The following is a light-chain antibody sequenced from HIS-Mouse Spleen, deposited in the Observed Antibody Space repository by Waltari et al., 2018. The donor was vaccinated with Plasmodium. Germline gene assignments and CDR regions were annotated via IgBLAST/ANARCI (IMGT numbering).Light chain of an antibody. Sequence: SYELTQPPSVSVSPGQTARITCSGDALPKQYAYWYQQKPGQAPVLVIYKDSERPSGLPERFLGSRAGTTVTLTISGVQAEDEADYYCQSADSSGTYQVFGGGTKLTVL. CDR2: KDS. CDR1: ALPKQY. CDR3: QSADSSGTYQV. J-gene: IGLJ2*01. V-gene: IGLV3-25*03.